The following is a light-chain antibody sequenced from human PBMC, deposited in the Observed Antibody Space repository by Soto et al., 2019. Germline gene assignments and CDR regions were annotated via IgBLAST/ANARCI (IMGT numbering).Light chain of an antibody. Sequence: AIQMTQSPSSLSASVGDTVTITCRASQDIRHDLSWYQQKPGKAPKLLIYVATTLQSGVPSRFSGSGSGTDFTLTISSLQAEDFTTYLCLQDHEYPVTFGGGTKVEMK. J-gene: IGKJ4*01. V-gene: IGKV1-6*01. CDR1: QDIRHD. CDR3: LQDHEYPVT. CDR2: VAT.